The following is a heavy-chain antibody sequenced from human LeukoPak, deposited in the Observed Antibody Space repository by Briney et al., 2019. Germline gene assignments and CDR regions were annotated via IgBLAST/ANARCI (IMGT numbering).Heavy chain of an antibody. J-gene: IGHJ4*02. CDR1: GGSISSGSYY. Sequence: PSQTLSLACTVSGGSISSGSYYWSWIRQPAGKGLEWIGRIYTSGSTNYNPSLKSRVTISVDTSKNQFSLKLSSVTAADTAVYYCAREGVVRGVIILFDYWGQGTLVTVSS. CDR2: IYTSGST. V-gene: IGHV4-61*02. CDR3: AREGVVRGVIILFDY. D-gene: IGHD3-10*01.